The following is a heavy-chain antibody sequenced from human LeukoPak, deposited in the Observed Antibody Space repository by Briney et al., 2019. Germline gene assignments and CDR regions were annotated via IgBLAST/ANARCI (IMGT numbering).Heavy chain of an antibody. D-gene: IGHD1-1*01. V-gene: IGHV1-46*01. CDR3: ASEFPHRLEPAYFDY. CDR2: INPSGGST. CDR1: GYTFTSYY. Sequence: ASVKVSCKASGYTFTSYYMHWVRQAPGQGLEWMGIINPSGGSTSYAQKFQGRVTMTRDTSTSTVYMELSSLRSEDTAVYYCASEFPHRLEPAYFDYWGQGTLVTVSS. J-gene: IGHJ4*02.